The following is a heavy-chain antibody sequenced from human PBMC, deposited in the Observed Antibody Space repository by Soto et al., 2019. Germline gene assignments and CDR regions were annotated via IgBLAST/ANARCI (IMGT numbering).Heavy chain of an antibody. CDR1: GFTFSSYA. CDR2: ISGSGGST. CDR3: AKPDSSGYAFDI. J-gene: IGHJ3*02. Sequence: EVQLLESGGGFVQPGGSLRLSCAASGFTFSSYAMSWVRQAPGKGLEWVSAISGSGGSTYYADAVKGRFTISRDNSKNTLYLQMNSLRAEDTAVYYCAKPDSSGYAFDIWGQGTMVTVSS. D-gene: IGHD3-22*01. V-gene: IGHV3-23*01.